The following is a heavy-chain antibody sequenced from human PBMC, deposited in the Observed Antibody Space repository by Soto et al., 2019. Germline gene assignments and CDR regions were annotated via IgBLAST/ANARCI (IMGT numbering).Heavy chain of an antibody. V-gene: IGHV1-69*13. CDR3: EAEMTFGKLSVV. CDR2: IFPKFGTT. Sequence: ASVKVSCKASGDTDTNYVISWVRQAPGQGLEWMGGIFPKFGTTYSAQKLQDRLTITADESTSTVYMQLSSLRLDDTAVYYCEAEMTFGKLSVVWGQGTTVTVSS. D-gene: IGHD3-16*02. J-gene: IGHJ6*02. CDR1: GDTDTNYV.